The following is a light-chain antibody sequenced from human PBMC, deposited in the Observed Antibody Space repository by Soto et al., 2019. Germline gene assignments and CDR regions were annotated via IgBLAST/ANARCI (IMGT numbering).Light chain of an antibody. V-gene: IGLV1-44*01. CDR3: AAWDDSLNGVV. Sequence: QSVLTQPPSASGTPGQKVTISCSGSSSNIGSNPVQWYQQFPGTAPKLLISSNNQRPSGVPDRFSGSKSGTAASLAISGLQSEDEADYYCAAWDDSLNGVVFGGGTKLTVL. J-gene: IGLJ2*01. CDR2: SNN. CDR1: SSNIGSNP.